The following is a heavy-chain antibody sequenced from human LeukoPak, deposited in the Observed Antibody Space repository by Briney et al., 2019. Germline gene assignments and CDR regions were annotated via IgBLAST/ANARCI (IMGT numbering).Heavy chain of an antibody. V-gene: IGHV4-59*01. CDR3: ARSHSVWTSFDY. CDR1: GGSISHYY. D-gene: IGHD3/OR15-3a*01. CDR2: IYYSGST. J-gene: IGHJ4*02. Sequence: SETLSLTCTVSGGSISHYYWSWIRQPPGKGLEWIGYIYYSGSTNYNPSLKSRVTISVDTSKNQFSLKLSSVTAADTAVYYCARSHSVWTSFDYWGQGTLVTVSS.